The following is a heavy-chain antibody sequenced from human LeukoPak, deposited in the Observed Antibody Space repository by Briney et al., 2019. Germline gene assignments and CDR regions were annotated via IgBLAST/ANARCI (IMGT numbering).Heavy chain of an antibody. V-gene: IGHV3-48*02. D-gene: IGHD4-17*01. CDR1: GFTFSYYS. Sequence: GGSLRLSCAASGFTFSYYSMNWVRQAPGKGLEWVSYISSSSSTIFYADSVKGRFAISRDNAKNSLYLQMNSLRDEDTAVYYCARVEDYGDYVGDNWFDPWGQGTLVTVSS. J-gene: IGHJ5*02. CDR2: ISSSSSTI. CDR3: ARVEDYGDYVGDNWFDP.